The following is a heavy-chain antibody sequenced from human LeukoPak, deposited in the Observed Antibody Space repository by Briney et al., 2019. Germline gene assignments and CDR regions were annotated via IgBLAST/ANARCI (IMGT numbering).Heavy chain of an antibody. D-gene: IGHD5-18*01. J-gene: IGHJ5*02. CDR1: GFTFSSYA. Sequence: PGGSLRLSCAASGFTFSSYAMSWVRQAPGKGLEWVSGISGSGASTYYADSVKGRFTISRDNSKNTLYLQMNSLRAEDTAVYHCARDPEGYGWFDPWGQGTLVTVSS. CDR2: ISGSGAST. V-gene: IGHV3-23*01. CDR3: ARDPEGYGWFDP.